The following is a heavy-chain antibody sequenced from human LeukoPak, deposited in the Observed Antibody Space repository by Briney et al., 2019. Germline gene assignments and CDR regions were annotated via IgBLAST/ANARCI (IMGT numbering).Heavy chain of an antibody. CDR3: ARDGNYYGSGYKDYFDY. CDR2: ISSSSSYI. V-gene: IGHV3-21*01. Sequence: GGSLRLSCAASGFTFSSYSMNWVRQAPGKGLEWVSSISSSSSYIYYADSVKGRFTISRDNAKNSLYLQMNSLRAEDTAVYYCARDGNYYGSGYKDYFDYWGQGTLVTVSP. CDR1: GFTFSSYS. D-gene: IGHD3-10*01. J-gene: IGHJ4*02.